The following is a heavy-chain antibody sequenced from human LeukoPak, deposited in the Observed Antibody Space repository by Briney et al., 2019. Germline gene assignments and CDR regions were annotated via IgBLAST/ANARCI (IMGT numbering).Heavy chain of an antibody. CDR1: GFTVSSNY. CDR3: AELGITMIGGV. J-gene: IGHJ6*04. V-gene: IGHV3-66*01. D-gene: IGHD3-10*02. Sequence: GGTLRLSCAASGFTVSSNYMSWVRQAPGKGLEWVSVIYSGGSTYYADSVKGRFTISRDNSKNTLYLQMNSLRAEDTAVYYCAELGITMIGGVWGKGTTVTISS. CDR2: IYSGGST.